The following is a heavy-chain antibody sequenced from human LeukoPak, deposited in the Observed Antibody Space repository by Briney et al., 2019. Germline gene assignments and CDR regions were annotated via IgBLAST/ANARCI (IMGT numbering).Heavy chain of an antibody. CDR3: ARDRAYCGGDCYIREGADY. Sequence: ASVKVSCKASGYTFTGYYLHWVRQAPGQGLEWMGWINPNSGGTNYAQKFQGRVTMTRDTSISTAYMEVSRLRSDDTAVYYCARDRAYCGGDCYIREGADYWGQGTLVTVSS. CDR1: GYTFTGYY. V-gene: IGHV1-2*02. D-gene: IGHD2-21*02. CDR2: INPNSGGT. J-gene: IGHJ4*02.